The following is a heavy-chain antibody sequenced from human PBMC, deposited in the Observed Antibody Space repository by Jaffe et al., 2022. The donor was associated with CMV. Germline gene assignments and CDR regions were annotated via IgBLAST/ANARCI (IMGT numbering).Heavy chain of an antibody. CDR1: GGSISSYY. CDR2: IYYSGST. J-gene: IGHJ3*02. D-gene: IGHD6-13*01. CDR3: ARLQGPGWQQLSISAFDI. Sequence: QVQLQESGPGLVKPSETLSLTCTVSGGSISSYYWSWIRQPPGKGLEWIGYIYYSGSTNYNPSLKSRVTISVDTSKNQFSLKLSSVTAADTAVYYCARLQGPGWQQLSISAFDIWGQGTMVTVSS. V-gene: IGHV4-59*08.